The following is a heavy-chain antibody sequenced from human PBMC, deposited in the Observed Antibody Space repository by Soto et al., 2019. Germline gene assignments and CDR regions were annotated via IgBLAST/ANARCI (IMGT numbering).Heavy chain of an antibody. Sequence: GASVKVSCKASGYTFTSYGISWVRQAPGRGLEWMGWTSAYNGNTNYAQKLQGRVTMTTDTSTSTAYMELRSLRSDDTAVYYCAREDPQQLWFRPFDYWGQGTLVTVSS. J-gene: IGHJ4*02. CDR1: GYTFTSYG. CDR2: TSAYNGNT. D-gene: IGHD5-18*01. V-gene: IGHV1-18*04. CDR3: AREDPQQLWFRPFDY.